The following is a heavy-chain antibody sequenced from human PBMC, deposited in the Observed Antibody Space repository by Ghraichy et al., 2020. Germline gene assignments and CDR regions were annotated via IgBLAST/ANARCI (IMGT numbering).Heavy chain of an antibody. D-gene: IGHD3-10*01. CDR3: TRDRATMGRGGFDY. V-gene: IGHV3-23*01. Sequence: GESLNISCAASGFIFSSHAMSWVRQAPGKGLEWVSGVSGPGGRTYYADSVKGRFTISRDNANQMLYVQMDSLRVEDTATYYCTRDRATMGRGGFDYWGQGTLVTVSS. CDR2: VSGPGGRT. CDR1: GFIFSSHA. J-gene: IGHJ4*02.